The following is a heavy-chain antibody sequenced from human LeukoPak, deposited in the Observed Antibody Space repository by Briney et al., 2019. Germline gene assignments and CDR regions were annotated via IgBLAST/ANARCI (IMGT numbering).Heavy chain of an antibody. J-gene: IGHJ4*02. V-gene: IGHV3-23*01. CDR2: IFPSGGEI. CDR1: GFTFSTFA. Sequence: QSGGSLRLSCAASGFTFSTFAMIWVRQPPGKGLEWVSSIFPSGGEIHYADSVRGRFTISRDNSKSILSLQMNSLRAEDTAIYYCATYRQVLLPFESWGQGTLVTVSS. D-gene: IGHD5-18*01. CDR3: ATYRQVLLPFES.